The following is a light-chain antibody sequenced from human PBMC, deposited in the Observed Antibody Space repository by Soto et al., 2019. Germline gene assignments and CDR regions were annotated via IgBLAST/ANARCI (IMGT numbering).Light chain of an antibody. CDR2: SAS. V-gene: IGKV1-12*01. Sequence: DIQMTQSPSFVSASVGDRVTITCRASQSVTTWLAWYQQRPGKAPRLLIHSASSLRSGVSSRFSGSGSGAEFTLTIGSLHPEDEATYFCQQASYFPVTFGPGTTVAI. CDR1: QSVTTW. CDR3: QQASYFPVT. J-gene: IGKJ3*01.